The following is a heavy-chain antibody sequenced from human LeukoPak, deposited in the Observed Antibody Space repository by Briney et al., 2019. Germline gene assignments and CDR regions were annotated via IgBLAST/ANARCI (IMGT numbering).Heavy chain of an antibody. D-gene: IGHD3-9*01. V-gene: IGHV4-30-2*01. CDR2: IYHSGST. CDR1: GGSFSSGGYS. CDR3: ARGPGFYDILTGYFQVNWFDP. Sequence: SETLSLTCAVSGGSFSSGGYSWSWIQQPPGKGLEWIGYIYHSGSTYYNPSLKSRVTISVDRSKNQFSLKLSSVTAADTAVYYCARGPGFYDILTGYFQVNWFDPWGQGTLVTVSS. J-gene: IGHJ5*02.